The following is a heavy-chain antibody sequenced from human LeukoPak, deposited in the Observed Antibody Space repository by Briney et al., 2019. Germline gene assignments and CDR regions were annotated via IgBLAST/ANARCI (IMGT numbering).Heavy chain of an antibody. D-gene: IGHD6-13*01. J-gene: IGHJ6*03. V-gene: IGHV1-8*01. Sequence: ASVKVSCKASGYTFTSYDINWVRQATGQGLEWMGWMNPNSGNTGYAQKFQSRVTMTRNTSISTAYMELSSLRSEDTAVYYCARGRGSSWSEDYYYYMDVWGKGTTVTVSS. CDR2: MNPNSGNT. CDR1: GYTFTSYD. CDR3: ARGRGSSWSEDYYYYMDV.